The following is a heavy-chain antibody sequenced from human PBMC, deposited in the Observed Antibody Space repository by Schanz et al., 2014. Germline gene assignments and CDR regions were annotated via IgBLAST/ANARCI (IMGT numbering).Heavy chain of an antibody. CDR3: ARDRRRYCSTASCLHDNWFDP. J-gene: IGHJ5*02. V-gene: IGHV1-18*01. CDR2: ISPYTGNT. Sequence: QVQLVQSGAEVKKPGASVKVSCKASGYTFTSYGINWVRQAPGQGLEWMGWISPYTGNTHYFDKMEGRVTMTTDTSTSTAYMELRSLRSDDTAVYYCARDRRRYCSTASCLHDNWFDPWGQGTLVIVSS. CDR1: GYTFTSYG. D-gene: IGHD2-2*01.